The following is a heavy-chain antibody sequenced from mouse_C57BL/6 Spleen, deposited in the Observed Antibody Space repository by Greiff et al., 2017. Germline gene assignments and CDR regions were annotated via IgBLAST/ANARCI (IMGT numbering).Heavy chain of an antibody. CDR2: IDPANGNT. CDR3: ARGLGGGELFDY. V-gene: IGHV14-3*01. CDR1: GFNIKNTY. Sequence: VQLKESVAELVRPGASVKLSCTASGFNIKNTYMHWVKQRPEQGLEWIGRIDPANGNTKYAPKFQGKAPITADTSSNTAYLQLSSLTSEDTAIYYCARGLGGGELFDYWGQGTTLTVSS. D-gene: IGHD3-3*01. J-gene: IGHJ2*01.